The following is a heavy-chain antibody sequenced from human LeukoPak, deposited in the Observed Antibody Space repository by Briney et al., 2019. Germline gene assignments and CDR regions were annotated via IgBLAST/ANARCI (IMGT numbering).Heavy chain of an antibody. CDR3: ARDSYPLMIAADYGMDV. D-gene: IGHD3-22*01. Sequence: ASVKVSCKVSGYTFTSYYMHWVRQAPGQGLEWMGIINPSGGSTSYAQKFQGRVTMTRDTSTSTVYMELSSLRSEDTAVYYCARDSYPLMIAADYGMDVWGQGTTVTVSS. CDR1: GYTFTSYY. V-gene: IGHV1-46*01. CDR2: INPSGGST. J-gene: IGHJ6*02.